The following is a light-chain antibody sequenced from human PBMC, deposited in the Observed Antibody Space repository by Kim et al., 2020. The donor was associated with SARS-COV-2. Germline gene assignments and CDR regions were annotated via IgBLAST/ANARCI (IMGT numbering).Light chain of an antibody. CDR1: QSVSSY. V-gene: IGKV3-15*01. J-gene: IGKJ4*01. Sequence: VSPGERVILSCGASQSVSSYLAWYQQKPGQAPRLLIYAASSRATGIPARFSGSGSGTEFSLTISSLQSEDFAVYYCQQYNEWPLTFGGGTKVEIK. CDR3: QQYNEWPLT. CDR2: AAS.